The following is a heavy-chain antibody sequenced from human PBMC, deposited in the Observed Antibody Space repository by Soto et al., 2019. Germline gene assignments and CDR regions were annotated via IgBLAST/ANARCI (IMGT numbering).Heavy chain of an antibody. CDR2: ISAYNGNT. D-gene: IGHD2-2*01. J-gene: IGHJ4*02. Sequence: ASVKVSCKASGYTFASYGISWVRQAPGQGLEWMGWISAYNGNTNYAQKLKGRVTMTTDTSTSTAYMELRSLRSDDTAVYYCARDGAVVVPAALDYWGQGTLVTVSS. CDR1: GYTFASYG. V-gene: IGHV1-18*01. CDR3: ARDGAVVVPAALDY.